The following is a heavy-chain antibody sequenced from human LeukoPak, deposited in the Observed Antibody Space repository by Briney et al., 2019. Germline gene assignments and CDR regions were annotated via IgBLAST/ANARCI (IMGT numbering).Heavy chain of an antibody. D-gene: IGHD6-19*01. V-gene: IGHV3-48*03. Sequence: PGGSLRLSCAASGFTFSSYEMNWVRQAPGKGLEWVSYISSSGNTIHYADSVKGRFTISRDNAENSLYLQMNSLRAEDTAVYYCARVASEISGWGYNVISMYYFDYWGQGTLVTVSS. CDR1: GFTFSSYE. J-gene: IGHJ4*02. CDR2: ISSSGNTI. CDR3: ARVASEISGWGYNVISMYYFDY.